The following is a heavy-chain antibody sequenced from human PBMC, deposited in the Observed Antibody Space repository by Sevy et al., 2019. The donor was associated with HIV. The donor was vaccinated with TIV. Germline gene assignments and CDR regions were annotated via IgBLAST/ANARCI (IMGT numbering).Heavy chain of an antibody. V-gene: IGHV3-7*03. D-gene: IGHD3-22*01. J-gene: IGHJ4*02. CDR1: GFTFSSYW. CDR3: AREGYYYDSSGYYFGGYYFDY. Sequence: GGSLRLSCAASGFTFSSYWMTWVRQAPGKGLEWVANIKEDGSEKYYVDSVKGRFTISRDNAKNSPYLQMNSLRADDTAVYYCAREGYYYDSSGYYFGGYYFDYWGQGTLVTVSS. CDR2: IKEDGSEK.